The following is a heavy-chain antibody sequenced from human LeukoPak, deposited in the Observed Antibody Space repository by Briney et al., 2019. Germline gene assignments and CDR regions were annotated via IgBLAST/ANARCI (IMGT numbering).Heavy chain of an antibody. V-gene: IGHV3-23*01. Sequence: GGSLRLSSAASGFTFSTSAMNWVRQGPAEGLEWVSTITTSGGSTYYADSVKGRFTISRDNSKNTLYLQMNSLRAEDTAIYYCSRGWPLLDYWGQGTLVTVSS. CDR2: ITTSGGST. J-gene: IGHJ4*02. D-gene: IGHD2-15*01. CDR3: SRGWPLLDY. CDR1: GFTFSTSA.